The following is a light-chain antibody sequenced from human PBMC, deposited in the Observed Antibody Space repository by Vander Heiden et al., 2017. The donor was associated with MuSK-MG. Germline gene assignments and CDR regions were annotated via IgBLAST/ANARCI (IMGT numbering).Light chain of an antibody. CDR3: HQYYSNPRT. CDR1: QTLLYSSNNKNY. Sequence: DIVMTQSPDSLALSLGERATITCRSSQTLLYSSNNKNYLSWYQQKPGQPPKLLIYWASTRESGVPDRFSGSGSGTEFTLTISSLQAEDVAVYYCHQYYSNPRTFGQGTKVEIK. V-gene: IGKV4-1*01. CDR2: WAS. J-gene: IGKJ1*01.